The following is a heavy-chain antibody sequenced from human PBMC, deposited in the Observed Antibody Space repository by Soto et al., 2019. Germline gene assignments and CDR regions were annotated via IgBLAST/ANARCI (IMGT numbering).Heavy chain of an antibody. CDR3: ASSFQLPYNWFDP. J-gene: IGHJ5*02. Sequence: ASVKVSCKASGYTFTGYYMHWVRQAPGQGLEWMGWINPNSGGTNYAQKFQGRVTMTRDTSISTAYMEPSRLRSDDTAVYYCASSFQLPYNWFDPWAREPWSPSPQ. CDR2: INPNSGGT. D-gene: IGHD2-2*01. CDR1: GYTFTGYY. V-gene: IGHV1-2*02.